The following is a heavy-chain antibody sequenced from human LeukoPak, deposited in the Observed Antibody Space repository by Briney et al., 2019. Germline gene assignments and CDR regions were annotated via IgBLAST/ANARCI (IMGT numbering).Heavy chain of an antibody. Sequence: SETLSLTCAVYGGSFSGYYWSWIRQPPGKGLEWIGEINHSGSTNYNPSLKSRVTISVDTSKNQFSLKLSSVTAADTAVYYCARGVVSSRYYGMDVWGQGTTVTVSS. V-gene: IGHV4-34*01. J-gene: IGHJ6*02. CDR1: GGSFSGYY. CDR2: INHSGST. D-gene: IGHD6-13*01. CDR3: ARGVVSSRYYGMDV.